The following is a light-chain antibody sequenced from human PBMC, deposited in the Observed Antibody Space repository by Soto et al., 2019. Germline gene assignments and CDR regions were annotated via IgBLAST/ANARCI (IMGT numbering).Light chain of an antibody. Sequence: QSALTQPASVSGSPEQSITISCTGTSSDVGAYNLVSWYQQHPGKAPKLIIYEGSKRPSGISHRFPGSKSDNTASLTISGLRAEDEAHYHCCSYAGSRTFVFGGGTKLTVL. CDR3: CSYAGSRTFV. J-gene: IGLJ3*02. V-gene: IGLV2-23*01. CDR2: EGS. CDR1: SSDVGAYNL.